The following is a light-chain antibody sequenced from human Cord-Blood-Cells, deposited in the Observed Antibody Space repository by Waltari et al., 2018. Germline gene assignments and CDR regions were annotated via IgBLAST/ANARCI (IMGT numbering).Light chain of an antibody. CDR3: AAWDDSLSGWV. V-gene: IGLV1-47*01. J-gene: IGLJ3*02. CDR2: RNN. Sequence: QSVLTQPPSASGTPGQRVTISCSGSSSTIGRNFEYCYQQLPVTAPKLLIYRNNPRPAGVPDRFAGPKAGTSASLAISGLRSEDEADYYCAAWDDSLSGWVFGGGTKLTVL. CDR1: SSTIGRNF.